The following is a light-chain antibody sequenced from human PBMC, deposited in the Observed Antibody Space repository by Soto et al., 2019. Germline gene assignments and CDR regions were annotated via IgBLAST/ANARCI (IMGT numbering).Light chain of an antibody. CDR1: QSVRSNY. CDR3: QQDGPSPRT. CDR2: GAS. J-gene: IGKJ1*01. V-gene: IGKV3-20*01. Sequence: EIVLTQSPGTLSLSPGERATLSCRASQSVRSNYLAWYQQKPGQAPRLLIYGASSRATGIPERFSGSGSGTDFTLTISRLAPEDFAVYYRQQDGPSPRTFGQGTKVEIK.